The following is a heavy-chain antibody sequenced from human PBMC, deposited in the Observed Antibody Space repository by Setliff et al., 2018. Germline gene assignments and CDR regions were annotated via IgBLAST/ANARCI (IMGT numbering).Heavy chain of an antibody. D-gene: IGHD3-16*02. CDR1: GYTFTSYA. V-gene: IGHV1-18*01. CDR2: ISAYNGNT. J-gene: IGHJ6*02. Sequence: ASVKVSCKASGYTFTSYAISWVRQAPGQGLEWMGWISAYNGNTNYAQKLQGRVTMTRNTSISTAYMELSSLRSEDTAVYYCARLYYGYVWGSYRLYYYYGMDVWGQGTTVTAP. CDR3: ARLYYGYVWGSYRLYYYYGMDV.